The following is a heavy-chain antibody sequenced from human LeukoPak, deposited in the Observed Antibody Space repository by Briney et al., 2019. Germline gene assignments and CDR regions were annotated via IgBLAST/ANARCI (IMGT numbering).Heavy chain of an antibody. D-gene: IGHD3-22*01. Sequence: GGSLRLSCAASGFTFSSSEMTWVRQAPGKGLEWVSYISSTGSTIYYADSVKGRFTISRDNAKNSLYLQMNSLRAEDTAVYYCASDYYDRSQYWGQGTLVTVSS. CDR3: ASDYYDRSQY. V-gene: IGHV3-48*03. CDR2: ISSTGSTI. J-gene: IGHJ4*02. CDR1: GFTFSSSE.